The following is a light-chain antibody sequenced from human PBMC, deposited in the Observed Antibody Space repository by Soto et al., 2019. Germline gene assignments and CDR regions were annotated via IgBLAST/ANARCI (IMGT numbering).Light chain of an antibody. V-gene: IGLV2-11*01. CDR1: SSDVGGYNY. CDR3: CSYAGTYTFGV. CDR2: DVS. J-gene: IGLJ1*01. Sequence: QSVLTQPRSVSGSPGQSVTISCTGTSSDVGGYNYVSWCQQHPGKAPKLMIYDVSKRPSGVPDRFSGSKSGNTASLTISGLQAEDEADYYCCSYAGTYTFGVFGTGTKVTVL.